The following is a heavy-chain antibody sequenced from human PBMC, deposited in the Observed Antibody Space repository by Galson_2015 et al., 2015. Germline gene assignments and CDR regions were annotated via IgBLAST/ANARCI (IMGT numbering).Heavy chain of an antibody. CDR2: IIPILGIA. J-gene: IGHJ3*02. CDR3: ANPSNYDYVWGSYRSLVAFDI. CDR1: GGTFSSYT. Sequence: SVKVSCKASGGTFSSYTISWVRQAPGQGLEWMGRIIPILGIANYAQKFQGRVTITADKSTSTAYMELSSLRSEDTAVYYCANPSNYDYVWGSYRSLVAFDIWGQGTMVTVSS. V-gene: IGHV1-69*02. D-gene: IGHD3-16*02.